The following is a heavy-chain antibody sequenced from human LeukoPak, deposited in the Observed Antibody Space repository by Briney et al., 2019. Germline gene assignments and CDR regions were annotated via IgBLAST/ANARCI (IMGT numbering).Heavy chain of an antibody. CDR2: IIPIFVTA. CDR3: AGDGYGDPDEI. V-gene: IGHV1-69*05. J-gene: IGHJ4*02. Sequence: SVKVSCKASGGTFSSYAISWVRQAPGQGLEWMGRIIPIFVTANYAQKFQGRVTITTDESTSTAYMELSSLRSEDTAVYYCAGDGYGDPDEIWGQGTLVTVSS. CDR1: GGTFSSYA. D-gene: IGHD4-17*01.